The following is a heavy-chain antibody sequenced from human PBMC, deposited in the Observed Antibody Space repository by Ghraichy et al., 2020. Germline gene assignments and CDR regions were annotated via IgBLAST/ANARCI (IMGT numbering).Heavy chain of an antibody. CDR3: ATSIAARSQRYYFDY. CDR2: IKQDGSEK. Sequence: LTCAASGFTFSSYWMSWVRQAPGKGLEWVANIKQDGSEKYYVDSVKGRFTISRDNAENSLYLQMNSLRAEDTAVYYCATSIAARSQRYYFDYWGQGTLVRLL. CDR1: GFTFSSYW. V-gene: IGHV3-7*01. D-gene: IGHD6-6*01. J-gene: IGHJ4*02.